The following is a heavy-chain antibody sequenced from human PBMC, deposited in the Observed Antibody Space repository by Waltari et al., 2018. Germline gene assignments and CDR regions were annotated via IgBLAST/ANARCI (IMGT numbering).Heavy chain of an antibody. CDR2: IYYSGST. D-gene: IGHD3-3*01. V-gene: IGHV4-59*01. CDR1: GGSISSYS. Sequence: QVQLQESGPGLVKPSETLSLTCTVSGGSISSYSWSWIRQPPGKGLEWIGYIYYSGSTNYNPSLKSRVTISVDTSKNQFSLKLSSVTAADTAVYYCARGNFWSGYELGYWGQGTLVTVSS. CDR3: ARGNFWSGYELGY. J-gene: IGHJ4*02.